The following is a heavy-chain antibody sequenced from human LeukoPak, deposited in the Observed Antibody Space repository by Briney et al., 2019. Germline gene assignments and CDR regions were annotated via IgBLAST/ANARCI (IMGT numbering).Heavy chain of an antibody. J-gene: IGHJ4*02. D-gene: IGHD2-2*01. CDR1: GYSISSGYY. Sequence: SETLSLTCTVSGYSISSGYYWGWIRQPPGKGLEWIGSSYHSGSTYYNPSLKSRVTISVDTSKNQFSLKLSSLTAADTAVYYCARELQYCSSTSCYPKYYFDYWGQGTLVTVSS. CDR3: ARELQYCSSTSCYPKYYFDY. CDR2: SYHSGST. V-gene: IGHV4-38-2*02.